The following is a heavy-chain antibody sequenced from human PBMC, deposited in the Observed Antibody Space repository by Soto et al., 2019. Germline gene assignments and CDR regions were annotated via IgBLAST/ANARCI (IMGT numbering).Heavy chain of an antibody. CDR2: IYWDDDK. Sequence: QITLKESGPTLVKPTQTLTLTCTFSGFSLSTSGVGVGWIRQPPGKALEWLALIYWDDDKRYSPSLKSRLTTXKXXSKNQVVLTMTNMDPVDTAPYYCAHVYGGYDNFDYWGQGTLVTVSS. CDR1: GFSLSTSGVG. D-gene: IGHD5-12*01. J-gene: IGHJ4*02. CDR3: AHVYGGYDNFDY. V-gene: IGHV2-5*02.